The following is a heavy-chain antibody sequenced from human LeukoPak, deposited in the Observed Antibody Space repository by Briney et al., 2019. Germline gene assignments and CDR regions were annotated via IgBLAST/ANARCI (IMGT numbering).Heavy chain of an antibody. CDR3: AKEVGYYYYMDV. D-gene: IGHD1-26*01. J-gene: IGHJ6*03. V-gene: IGHV3-48*01. CDR2: ISSSSGSI. CDR1: GFTFSSYS. Sequence: GGSLRLSCAASGFTFSSYSMNWVRQAPGKGLEWISYISSSSGSIYYADSVKGRFTISRDNSKNTLYLQMNSLRAEDTAIYYCAKEVGYYYYMDVWGKGTTVTVSS.